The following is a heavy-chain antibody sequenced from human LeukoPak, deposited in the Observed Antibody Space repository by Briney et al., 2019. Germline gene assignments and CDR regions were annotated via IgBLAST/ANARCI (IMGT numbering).Heavy chain of an antibody. CDR1: GYTFTSYG. Sequence: ASVKVSCKASGYTFTSYGISWVRQAPGQGLEWMGWISAYNGNTNYAQKFQGRVTMTRNTSISTAYMELSSLRSEDTAVYYCARGAPAYSGSYHGDYWGQGTLVTVSS. CDR3: ARGAPAYSGSYHGDY. D-gene: IGHD1-26*01. CDR2: ISAYNGNT. J-gene: IGHJ4*02. V-gene: IGHV1-18*01.